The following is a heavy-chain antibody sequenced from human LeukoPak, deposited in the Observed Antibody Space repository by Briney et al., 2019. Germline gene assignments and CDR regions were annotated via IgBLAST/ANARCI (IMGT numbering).Heavy chain of an antibody. Sequence: PGGSLRLSCAASGFTFSSYGMHWVRQAPGKGLEWVAFIRYDGSNKYYADSVKGRFTISRDNSKNTLYLQMNSLRAEDTAVYYCAKPFLRLRYFDWLGGRFNYTDVWGKGTTVTISS. D-gene: IGHD3-9*01. CDR1: GFTFSSYG. CDR3: AKPFLRLRYFDWLGGRFNYTDV. J-gene: IGHJ6*03. V-gene: IGHV3-30*02. CDR2: IRYDGSNK.